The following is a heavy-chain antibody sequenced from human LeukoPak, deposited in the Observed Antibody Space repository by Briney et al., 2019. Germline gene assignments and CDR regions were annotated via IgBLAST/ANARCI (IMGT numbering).Heavy chain of an antibody. V-gene: IGHV6-1*01. CDR2: TYYRSKWYN. CDR1: GDSVSSNSAA. CDR3: ARGGGVYGSGSYHNWFDP. D-gene: IGHD3-10*01. J-gene: IGHJ5*02. Sequence: SQTLSLTCAISGDSVSSNSAAWNWIRQSPSRGLEWLGRTYYRSKWYNDYAVSVKSRITINPDTSKNQFSLQLNSVTPEDTAVYYCARGGGVYGSGSYHNWFDPWGQGTLVTVSS.